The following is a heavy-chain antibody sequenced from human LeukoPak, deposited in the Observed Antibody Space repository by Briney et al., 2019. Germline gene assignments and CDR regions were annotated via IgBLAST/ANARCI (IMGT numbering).Heavy chain of an antibody. Sequence: GGSLRLSCVASGFIFSNYGMTWVRQAPGKGLEWVATISSFGTDYADSVKGRFTISRDNSKNTLYLQMNNLRAADTAIYYCAKSRLIYCTGGGCYGMDVWGQGTTVSVSS. CDR3: AKSRLIYCTGGGCYGMDV. CDR2: ISSFGT. CDR1: GFIFSNYG. V-gene: IGHV3-23*01. D-gene: IGHD2-8*02. J-gene: IGHJ6*02.